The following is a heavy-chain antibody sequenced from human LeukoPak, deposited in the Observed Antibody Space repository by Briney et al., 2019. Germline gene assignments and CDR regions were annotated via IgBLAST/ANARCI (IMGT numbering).Heavy chain of an antibody. CDR1: GGSFSGYY. D-gene: IGHD6-19*01. Sequence: PSETLSLTCAVYGGSFSGYYWSWIRQPPGKGLEWIGEINHSGSTNYNPSLKSRVTISVDTSKNQFSLKLSSVTAADTAVYYCARTQWLLYYFDYWGQGTLVTVSS. J-gene: IGHJ4*02. CDR2: INHSGST. CDR3: ARTQWLLYYFDY. V-gene: IGHV4-34*01.